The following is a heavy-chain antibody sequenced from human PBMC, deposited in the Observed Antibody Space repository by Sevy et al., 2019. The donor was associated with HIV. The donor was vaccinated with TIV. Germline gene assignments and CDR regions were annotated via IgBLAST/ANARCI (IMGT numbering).Heavy chain of an antibody. V-gene: IGHV3-20*04. D-gene: IGHD3-22*01. CDR2: INWNGGST. J-gene: IGHJ4*02. CDR1: GFTFDDYG. Sequence: GGSLRLSCAASGFTFDDYGMSWVRQAPGKGLEWVSAINWNGGSTGYADSVKGRFTISRDNAKNSLYLQMNSLRAEDTALYYCARWAPLYYDSSGYYYYFDYWGQGTLVTVSS. CDR3: ARWAPLYYDSSGYYYYFDY.